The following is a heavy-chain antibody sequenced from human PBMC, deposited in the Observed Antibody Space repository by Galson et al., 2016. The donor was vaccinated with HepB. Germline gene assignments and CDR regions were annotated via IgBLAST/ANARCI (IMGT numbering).Heavy chain of an antibody. Sequence: SLRLSCAASGFTFDNYALHWVRQAPGKGLEWVSGISWDSGTIAYADAVKGRFTISRDNAKNSLFLQMDSLRPDDTALYYCAKDGPMITFAGIIANYFDHWGQGTLVTVSS. D-gene: IGHD3-16*02. CDR2: ISWDSGTI. V-gene: IGHV3-9*01. CDR3: AKDGPMITFAGIIANYFDH. J-gene: IGHJ4*02. CDR1: GFTFDNYA.